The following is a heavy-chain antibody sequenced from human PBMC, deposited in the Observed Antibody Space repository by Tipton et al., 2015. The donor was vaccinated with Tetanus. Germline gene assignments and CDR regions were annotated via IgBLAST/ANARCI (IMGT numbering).Heavy chain of an antibody. CDR2: VYNSGGT. V-gene: IGHV4-39*01. CDR1: GGSIDSSNYC. D-gene: IGHD3-3*01. J-gene: IGHJ4*02. Sequence: GLVKPSETLSLTCSVSGGSIDSSNYCWAWVRQPPGKGLEWIGSVYNSGGTYYNPSLKSRVTISVDTSKNQFSLKLSSVTAADTAVYYCARIYDFWSGYYSDHWGQGTLVTVSS. CDR3: ARIYDFWSGYYSDH.